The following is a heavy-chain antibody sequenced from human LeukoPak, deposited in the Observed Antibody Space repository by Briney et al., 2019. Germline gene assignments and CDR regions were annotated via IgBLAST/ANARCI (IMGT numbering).Heavy chain of an antibody. V-gene: IGHV1-69*06. CDR1: GGTFSSYA. Sequence: SVKVSCKASGGTFSSYAISWVRQAPGQGLEWMGGIIPIFGTANYAQKFQGRVTITADKSTSTAYMELSSLRSEDTAVYYCARGGSEYRLLNWFDPWGQGTLVTVSS. J-gene: IGHJ5*02. CDR3: ARGGSEYRLLNWFDP. D-gene: IGHD2-2*01. CDR2: IIPIFGTA.